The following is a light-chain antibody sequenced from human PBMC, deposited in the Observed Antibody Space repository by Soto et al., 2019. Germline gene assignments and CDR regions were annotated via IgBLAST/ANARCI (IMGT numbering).Light chain of an antibody. Sequence: DIVMTQSPDSLAVSLGERATINCKSSQSVLYNSNNKNYLSWYQQKQGQPPKVLIYWASTRESGVPDRFSGSGSGTDFTLTISSLQAEDVAVYYCQQYYISPPTFGQGTKVEIE. J-gene: IGKJ1*01. CDR3: QQYYISPPT. V-gene: IGKV4-1*01. CDR2: WAS. CDR1: QSVLYNSNNKNY.